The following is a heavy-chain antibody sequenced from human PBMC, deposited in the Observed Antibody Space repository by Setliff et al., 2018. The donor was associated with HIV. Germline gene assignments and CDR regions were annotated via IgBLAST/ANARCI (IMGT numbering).Heavy chain of an antibody. CDR2: IKQDGSEK. CDR3: VSGGAYFDFLLPPFDY. Sequence: SCAASGFTFSPYSMNWVRQAPGKGLEWVANIKQDGSEKYYVDSVKGRFIISRDNTKNSLYLQMNSLRVEDTAMYYCVSGGAYFDFLLPPFDYWGQGTLVTVSS. D-gene: IGHD3-9*01. J-gene: IGHJ4*02. V-gene: IGHV3-7*01. CDR1: GFTFSPYS.